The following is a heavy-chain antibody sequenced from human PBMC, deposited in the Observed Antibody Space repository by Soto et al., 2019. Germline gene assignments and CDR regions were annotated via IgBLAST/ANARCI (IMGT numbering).Heavy chain of an antibody. Sequence: GGSVKGYWKAYGYPFTGYYIHLVRQAPGQGLEWMGWINPNSGGTNYAQKFQGRVTMTRDTSIGTAYMELSRLRSDDTAVYYCARAGLIFGVVIMPYYGMDVWGQGTTVTVSS. D-gene: IGHD3-3*01. CDR1: GYPFTGYY. V-gene: IGHV1-2*02. CDR3: ARAGLIFGVVIMPYYGMDV. CDR2: INPNSGGT. J-gene: IGHJ6*02.